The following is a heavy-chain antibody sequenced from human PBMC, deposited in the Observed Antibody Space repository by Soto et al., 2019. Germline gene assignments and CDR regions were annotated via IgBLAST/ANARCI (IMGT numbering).Heavy chain of an antibody. J-gene: IGHJ4*02. D-gene: IGHD3-3*01. CDR1: GFSLTTSGVG. Sequence: QITLNESGPTQVKPRQTLTLTGTFSGFSLTTSGVGVAWIRQSPGKAPEWLALIYWDDDKRYSPSLKSRLTSTKVTTKNQVAPTMAALDPGDTGTYYCAHGVLRKVFGLVTTTEIYFDFWGQGTPVAVSS. CDR2: IYWDDDK. V-gene: IGHV2-5*02. CDR3: AHGVLRKVFGLVTTTEIYFDF.